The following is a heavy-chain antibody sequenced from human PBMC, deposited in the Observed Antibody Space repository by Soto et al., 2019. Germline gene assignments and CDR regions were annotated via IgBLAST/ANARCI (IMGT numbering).Heavy chain of an antibody. CDR2: IIPIFGTA. Sequence: QVQLVQSGAEVKKPGSSVKVSCKASGGTFSSYAISWVRQAPGQGLEWMGGIIPIFGTANYAQKFQGRVTITADESTSTAYVELSSLRSEDTAVYYCAGTQDIVLVPAAMPHYYYYGMDVWGQGTTVTVSS. J-gene: IGHJ6*02. CDR3: AGTQDIVLVPAAMPHYYYYGMDV. D-gene: IGHD2-2*01. CDR1: GGTFSSYA. V-gene: IGHV1-69*12.